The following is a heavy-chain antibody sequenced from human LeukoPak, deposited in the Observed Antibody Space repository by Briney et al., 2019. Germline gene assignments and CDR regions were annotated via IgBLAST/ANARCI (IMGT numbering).Heavy chain of an antibody. CDR2: IIPIFGTA. Sequence: ASVKVSCKASGGTFSSYAISWVRQAPGQGLEWVGGIIPIFGTANYAQKFQGRVTITADESTSTAYMELSSLRSEDTAVYYCARDCIYYGSGSYCSRFDYWGQGTLVTVSS. CDR3: ARDCIYYGSGSYCSRFDY. CDR1: GGTFSSYA. V-gene: IGHV1-69*13. D-gene: IGHD3-10*01. J-gene: IGHJ4*02.